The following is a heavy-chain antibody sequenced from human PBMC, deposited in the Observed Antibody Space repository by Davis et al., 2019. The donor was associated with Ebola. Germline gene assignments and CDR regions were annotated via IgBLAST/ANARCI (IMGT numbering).Heavy chain of an antibody. CDR2: ISSSSTI. V-gene: IGHV3-48*02. J-gene: IGHJ3*02. CDR1: GFTFSSCS. Sequence: GESLKISCAASGFTFSSCSMNWVRQAPGKGLEWVSYISSSSTIYYADSVKGRFTISRDNAKNSLYLQMNSLRDEDTAVYYCARVPYYYDSSGSFAFDIWGQGTMVTVSS. D-gene: IGHD3-22*01. CDR3: ARVPYYYDSSGSFAFDI.